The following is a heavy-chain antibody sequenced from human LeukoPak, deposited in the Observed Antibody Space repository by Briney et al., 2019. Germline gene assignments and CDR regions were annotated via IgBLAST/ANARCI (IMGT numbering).Heavy chain of an antibody. CDR1: GFTFSSYA. Sequence: GGSLRFSCAASGFTFSSYAMHWVRQAPGKGLEWVAVISYDGSNKYYADSVKGRFTISRDNSKNTLYLQVSSLRAEDTAVYYCVRDGREGFDIWGHGTLVIVSS. CDR2: ISYDGSNK. V-gene: IGHV3-30-3*01. J-gene: IGHJ3*02. D-gene: IGHD5-24*01. CDR3: VRDGREGFDI.